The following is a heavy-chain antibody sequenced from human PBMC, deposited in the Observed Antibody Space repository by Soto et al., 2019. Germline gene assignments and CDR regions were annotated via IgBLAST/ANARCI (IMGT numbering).Heavy chain of an antibody. CDR3: ARDPEYGYSYAKTPLDV. J-gene: IGHJ6*02. Sequence: ASVKVSCKASGGTFSSYAISWVRQAPGQGLEWMGGIIPIFGTANYAQKFQGRVTITADESTSTAYMELSSLRSEDTAVYYCARDPEYGYSYAKTPLDVWGQGTTVTVSS. D-gene: IGHD5-18*01. V-gene: IGHV1-69*13. CDR2: IIPIFGTA. CDR1: GGTFSSYA.